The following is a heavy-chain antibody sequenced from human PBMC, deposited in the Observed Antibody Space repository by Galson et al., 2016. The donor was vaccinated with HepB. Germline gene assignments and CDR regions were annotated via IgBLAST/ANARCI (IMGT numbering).Heavy chain of an antibody. V-gene: IGHV3-23*01. Sequence: SLRLSCAASGFTFSSYSMTWVRQAPGKGLEWVSAISGRGGRTLYADSVKGRFTISSDASKNLLYLQLNGLRVEDTAVYYCAKSSCGGECYYRMDVWGQGTTVTVS. CDR3: AKSSCGGECYYRMDV. CDR2: ISGRGGRT. J-gene: IGHJ6*02. D-gene: IGHD2-21*01. CDR1: GFTFSSYS.